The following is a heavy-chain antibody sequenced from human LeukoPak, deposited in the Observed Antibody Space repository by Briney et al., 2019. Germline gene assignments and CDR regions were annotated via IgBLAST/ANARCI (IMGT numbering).Heavy chain of an antibody. V-gene: IGHV1-46*01. CDR2: INPSGGST. Sequence: ASVKVSCKASGYTFTSYYMHWVRPAPGQGLAWMGIINPSGGSTSYAQKFQGRVTMTRDTSTSTVYMELSSLRSEDTAVYYCARPRRGYCSSTSCYIGYFDYWGQGTLVTVSS. D-gene: IGHD2-2*02. CDR3: ARPRRGYCSSTSCYIGYFDY. CDR1: GYTFTSYY. J-gene: IGHJ4*02.